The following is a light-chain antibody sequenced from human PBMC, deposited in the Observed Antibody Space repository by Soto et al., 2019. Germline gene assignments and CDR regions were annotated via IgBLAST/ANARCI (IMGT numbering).Light chain of an antibody. V-gene: IGLV2-23*03. CDR2: EGS. CDR3: CSYAGSSTFE. Sequence: QSALTQPASVSGSPGQSITISCTGTSSDVGSYNLVSWYQQHPGKAPKLMIYEGSKRPSGVSNRFSGSKSGNTASLTISGLHAEDEADYYCCSYAGSSTFEFGGGTKVTVL. CDR1: SSDVGSYNL. J-gene: IGLJ2*01.